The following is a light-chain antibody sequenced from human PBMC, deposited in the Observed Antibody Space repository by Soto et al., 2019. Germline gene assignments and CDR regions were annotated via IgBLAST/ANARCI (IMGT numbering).Light chain of an antibody. V-gene: IGKV3-11*01. CDR1: QSISSY. CDR3: QQRTNWPLT. Sequence: EIVLTQSPATLSLSPGERATLSCRASQSISSYLAWYQHKPGQAPRLLIYDASNRATGIPARFSGSGSGTDFTLTISILEPEDFAVYYCQQRTNWPLTFGQGTRLEIK. J-gene: IGKJ5*01. CDR2: DAS.